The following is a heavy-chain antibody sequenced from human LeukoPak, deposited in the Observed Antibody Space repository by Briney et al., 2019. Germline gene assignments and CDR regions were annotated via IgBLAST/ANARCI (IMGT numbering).Heavy chain of an antibody. CDR2: IYYSGST. CDR1: GGSISSSSYY. J-gene: IGHJ5*02. V-gene: IGHV4-39*01. D-gene: IGHD6-13*01. CDR3: ARPRVAAAGRGWFDP. Sequence: SETLSLTCTVSGGSISSSSYYWGWIRQPPGKGLEWNGSIYYSGSTYYNPSLKSRVTISVDTSKNQFSLKLSSVTAADTAVYYCARPRVAAAGRGWFDPWGQGTLVTVSS.